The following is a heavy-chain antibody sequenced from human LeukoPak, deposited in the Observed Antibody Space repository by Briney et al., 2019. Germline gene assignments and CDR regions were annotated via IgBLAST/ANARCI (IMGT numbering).Heavy chain of an antibody. CDR1: GYTFTSYA. J-gene: IGHJ5*02. CDR3: ARSVGAAAGNDWFDP. D-gene: IGHD6-13*01. Sequence: ASVKVSCKASGYTFTSYAMHWVRQAPGQRLEWMGWINAGNGNTKYSQKFQGRVTITRDTSASTAYMELSSLRSDDTAVYYCARSVGAAAGNDWFDPWGQGTLVTVSS. V-gene: IGHV1-3*01. CDR2: INAGNGNT.